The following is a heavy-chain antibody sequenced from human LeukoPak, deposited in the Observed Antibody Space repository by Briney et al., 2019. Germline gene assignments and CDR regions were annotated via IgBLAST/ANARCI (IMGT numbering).Heavy chain of an antibody. V-gene: IGHV3-7*01. CDR2: IKKDGSEK. CDR3: ARHLSGVTGYTYGRGIDY. CDR1: GFSFSSYW. Sequence: GGSLRLSCAASGFSFSSYWMSWVRQAPGKGLEWVANIKKDGSEKYYVDSVKGRFTISRDNAKTSLYLQMNSLRAEDTAVYYCARHLSGVTGYTYGRGIDYWGQGTLVTVSS. J-gene: IGHJ4*02. D-gene: IGHD5-18*01.